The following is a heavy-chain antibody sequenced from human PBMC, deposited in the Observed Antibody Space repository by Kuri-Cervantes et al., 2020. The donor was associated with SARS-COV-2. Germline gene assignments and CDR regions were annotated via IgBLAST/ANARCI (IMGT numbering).Heavy chain of an antibody. CDR2: ISGSGGST. D-gene: IGHD1-26*01. V-gene: IGHV3-23*01. Sequence: GGSLRLSCAASGFTFSDYAMHWVRQAPGKGLEWVSAISGSGGSTYYADSVKGRFTISRDNSKNTLYLQMNSLRAEDTAVYYCAKSPLGELLLYYFDYWGQGTLVTVSS. CDR1: GFTFSDYA. CDR3: AKSPLGELLLYYFDY. J-gene: IGHJ4*02.